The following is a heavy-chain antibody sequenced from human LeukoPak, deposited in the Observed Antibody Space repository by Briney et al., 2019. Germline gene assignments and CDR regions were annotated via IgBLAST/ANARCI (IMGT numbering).Heavy chain of an antibody. Sequence: SETLSLTCAVYGGSFSGYYWSWIRQPPGKGLEWIGYIFYSGSTNYSPSLKSRVTISVDTSKNQFSLKLSSVTAADTAVYYCARLFDYYDSSGYYYVRNDAFDIWGQGTMVTVSS. V-gene: IGHV4-59*08. CDR1: GGSFSGYY. CDR2: IFYSGST. D-gene: IGHD3-22*01. CDR3: ARLFDYYDSSGYYYVRNDAFDI. J-gene: IGHJ3*02.